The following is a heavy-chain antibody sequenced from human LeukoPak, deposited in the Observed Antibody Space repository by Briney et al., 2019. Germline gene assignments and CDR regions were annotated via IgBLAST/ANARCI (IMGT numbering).Heavy chain of an antibody. V-gene: IGHV4-59*12. CDR3: ARGVGYCSSTSCRTFDY. CDR1: GGSISGYY. CDR2: IYYNGNT. Sequence: PSETLSLTCTVSGGSISGYYWSWIRQPPGKGLEWIGYIYYNGNTNYNPSLKSRVTISVDTSKNQFSLKLSSVTAADTAVYYCARGVGYCSSTSCRTFDYWGQGTLVTVSS. J-gene: IGHJ4*02. D-gene: IGHD2-2*01.